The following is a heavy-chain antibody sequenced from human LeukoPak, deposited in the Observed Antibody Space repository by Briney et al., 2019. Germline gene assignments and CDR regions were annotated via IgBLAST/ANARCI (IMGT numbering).Heavy chain of an antibody. V-gene: IGHV4-34*01. D-gene: IGHD3-10*01. CDR2: INHSGST. CDR1: GGSISSYY. J-gene: IGHJ4*02. CDR3: ARAPYYYGSGSPLVY. Sequence: SETLSLTCTVSGGSISSYYWSWIRQPPGKGLEWIGEINHSGSTNYNPSLKSRVTISVDTSKNQFSLKLSSVTAADTALYYCARAPYYYGSGSPLVYWGQGTLVTVSS.